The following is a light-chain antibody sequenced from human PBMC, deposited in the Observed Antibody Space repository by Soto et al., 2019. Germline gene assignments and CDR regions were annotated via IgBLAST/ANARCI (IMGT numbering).Light chain of an antibody. CDR1: QSVSSSY. CDR2: DTS. J-gene: IGKJ5*01. V-gene: IGKV3-20*01. CDR3: QQYGSSPIT. Sequence: EIVLTQSPGTLSLSPGERATLSCRASQSVSSSYLAWYQQKPGQAPRLLIYDTSTRATGIPDRFSGSGSGTDFTLTISRLEPEDFAVYYCQQYGSSPITFGQGTRLEIK.